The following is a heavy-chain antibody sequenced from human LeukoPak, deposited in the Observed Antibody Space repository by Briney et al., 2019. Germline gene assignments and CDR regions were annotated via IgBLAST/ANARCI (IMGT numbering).Heavy chain of an antibody. CDR3: ARPYDFWSGYRSLHDAFDI. V-gene: IGHV1-18*01. CDR2: VLPYNGNT. J-gene: IGHJ3*02. D-gene: IGHD3-3*01. Sequence: GASVKVSCKASGYTFNSYGITWVRQAPGQGLEWVRWVLPYNGNTKYAEKLQARVTMATDTSTSTAYMELRSLRSDDTAVYYCARPYDFWSGYRSLHDAFDIWGQGTMVTVSS. CDR1: GYTFNSYG.